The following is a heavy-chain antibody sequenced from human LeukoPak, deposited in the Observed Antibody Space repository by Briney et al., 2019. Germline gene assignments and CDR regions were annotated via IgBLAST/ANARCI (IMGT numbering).Heavy chain of an antibody. V-gene: IGHV3-11*06. CDR1: GFALSDYY. CDR2: ISSSSIYT. J-gene: IGHJ6*02. CDR3: ARAVAVPAAMRGYYYYYGLDV. D-gene: IGHD2-2*01. Sequence: KPGGSLRLSCAASGFALSDYYMSWIRQAPGKGLEWVSLISSSSIYTNYADSVKGRFTISRDNAKNSLYLQMNSLRAEDTAVYYCARAVAVPAAMRGYYYYYGLDVWGQGTTVTVSS.